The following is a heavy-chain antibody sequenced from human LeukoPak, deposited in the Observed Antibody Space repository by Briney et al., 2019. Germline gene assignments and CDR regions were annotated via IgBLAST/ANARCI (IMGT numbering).Heavy chain of an antibody. D-gene: IGHD2-8*01. J-gene: IGHJ4*02. CDR3: ARHLGYCTNGVCYEPYFDY. CDR2: IYYSGST. Sequence: PSETLSLTCTVSGGSISSYYWSWLRQPPGKGLEWIGYIYYSGSTNYNPSLKSRVTISVDTSKNQFSLKLSSVTAADTAVYYCARHLGYCTNGVCYEPYFDYWGQGTLVTVSS. V-gene: IGHV4-59*08. CDR1: GGSISSYY.